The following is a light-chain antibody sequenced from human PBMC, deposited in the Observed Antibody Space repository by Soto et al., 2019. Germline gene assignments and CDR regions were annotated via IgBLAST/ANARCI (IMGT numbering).Light chain of an antibody. CDR3: RQSYSAPPLT. J-gene: IGKJ4*01. Sequence: IQMTQSPSSLSASVGDRVTITCRASQSISKYLNWYQQKPGKAPKLLIYAASSLHSGVPSRFSGSGSGTDFTLTISSLQPEDFATYYCRQSYSAPPLTFGGGTNVEFK. CDR1: QSISKY. CDR2: AAS. V-gene: IGKV1-39*01.